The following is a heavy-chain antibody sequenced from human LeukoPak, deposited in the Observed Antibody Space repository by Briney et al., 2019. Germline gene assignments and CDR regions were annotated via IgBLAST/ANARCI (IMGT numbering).Heavy chain of an antibody. D-gene: IGHD5-12*01. V-gene: IGHV1-18*01. CDR2: ISAYNGNT. CDR1: GYTFTSYG. Sequence: ASVKVSCKASGYTFTSYGISWVRQAPGQGLEWMGWISAYNGNTNYSQKFQGRVTITRDTSANTAYMELNSLTSEDTAVYYCARPNSGFVNWGQGTLVTVSS. J-gene: IGHJ4*02. CDR3: ARPNSGFVN.